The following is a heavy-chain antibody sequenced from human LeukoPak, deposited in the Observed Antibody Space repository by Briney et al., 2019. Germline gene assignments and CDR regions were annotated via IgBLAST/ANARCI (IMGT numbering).Heavy chain of an antibody. Sequence: GGPLRLSCVASGFTFSSYGMHWVRQAPGKGLEWVAFIMYDAINKYNADSVKGRFTISRDNSKSTLYLQMSSLRPEDTAVYYCAKDSLAAAGTRMVDNWGQGTLVTVSS. CDR1: GFTFSSYG. D-gene: IGHD6-13*01. J-gene: IGHJ4*02. CDR3: AKDSLAAAGTRMVDN. CDR2: IMYDAINK. V-gene: IGHV3-30*02.